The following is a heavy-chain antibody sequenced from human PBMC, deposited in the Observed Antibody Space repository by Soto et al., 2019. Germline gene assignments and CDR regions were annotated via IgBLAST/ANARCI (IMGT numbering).Heavy chain of an antibody. CDR3: AHSLITNWASRGAFDY. CDR1: GFSLSTSGVG. J-gene: IGHJ4*02. CDR2: IYWDDDK. D-gene: IGHD1-1*01. V-gene: IGHV2-5*02. Sequence: QITLKESGPTLVKPTQTLTLTCTFSGFSLSTSGVGVGWIRQPPGKALEWLALIYWDDDKRYSPSLKSRLTITKDTSKNQLILTMTNMDPVDTATYYCAHSLITNWASRGAFDYWGQGSLVTVSS.